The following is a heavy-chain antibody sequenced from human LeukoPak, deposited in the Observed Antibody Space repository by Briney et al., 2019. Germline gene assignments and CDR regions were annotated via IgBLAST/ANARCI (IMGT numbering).Heavy chain of an antibody. CDR2: IDSDTYGNTI. Sequence: AGGSLRLSCAVSGFSVSNNYMNWVRQAPGKGLEWISYIDSDTYGNTIYYPHTVKGRFTISRDNAKNSLYLQMDSLRDEDTAVYYCARDRDYAFDYWGQGTLVTVSS. D-gene: IGHD4-17*01. CDR3: ARDRDYAFDY. CDR1: GFSVSNNY. J-gene: IGHJ4*02. V-gene: IGHV3-48*02.